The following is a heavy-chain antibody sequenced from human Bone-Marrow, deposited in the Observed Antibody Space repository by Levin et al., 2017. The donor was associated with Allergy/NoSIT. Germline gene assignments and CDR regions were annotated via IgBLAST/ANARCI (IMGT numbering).Heavy chain of an antibody. CDR3: ARMASGGGYYYYMDV. V-gene: IGHV3-21*01. CDR1: GFTLTSYD. D-gene: IGHD3-16*01. J-gene: IGHJ6*03. CDR2: LSSSGSYT. Sequence: GESLKISCAASGFTLTSYDMKWVRQAPGKGLEWVSSLSSSGSYTFYADTVKGRFTISRDSAKNSLHLQITSLRVEDTAVYYCARMASGGGYYYYMDVWGKGTAVTVSS.